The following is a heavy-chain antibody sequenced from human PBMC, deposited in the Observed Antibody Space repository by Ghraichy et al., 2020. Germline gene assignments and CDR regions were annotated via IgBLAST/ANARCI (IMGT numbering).Heavy chain of an antibody. J-gene: IGHJ4*02. CDR1: GGSISTYY. V-gene: IGHV4-59*01. CDR2: ISYTGSI. Sequence: SETLSLTCTVSGGSISTYYWSWIRQPPGKGLEWIGYISYTGSINYNPSLKSRVTISVDTSKHQFSLKLNSVTAADTAVYYCAREGPDYGGKPRPKVATGLLEYWGQGILVTVSS. CDR3: AREGPDYGGKPRPKVATGLLEY. D-gene: IGHD4-23*01.